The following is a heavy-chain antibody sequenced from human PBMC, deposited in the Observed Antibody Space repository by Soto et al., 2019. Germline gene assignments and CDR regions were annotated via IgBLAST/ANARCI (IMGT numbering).Heavy chain of an antibody. CDR2: IKQDQSEK. J-gene: IGHJ4*02. CDR1: GFNFGGYW. V-gene: IGHV3-7*01. CDR3: ARVVGYCSGGSCFPFDR. D-gene: IGHD2-15*01. Sequence: PGGSLRLSCAASGFNFGGYWMSWVRQAPGKGLQWVANIKQDQSEKFYVESVKGRFTISRDNAKNSLYLQMNSLRADDTAVYFCARVVGYCSGGSCFPFDRWGQGTLVTSPQ.